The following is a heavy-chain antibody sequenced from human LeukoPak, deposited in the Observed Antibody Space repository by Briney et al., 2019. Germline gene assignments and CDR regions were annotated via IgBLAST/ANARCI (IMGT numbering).Heavy chain of an antibody. CDR3: ARVLYSGTWAYFDY. V-gene: IGHV3-64*01. Sequence: GGSLRLSCAASGFTFTSYAMHWVRQAPGKRLEYVSAISSDGESTYYANSVKGRFTIFRDKSKNTLFLQMGSLRAEDMAVYYCARVLYSGTWAYFDYWGQGTVVSVSS. CDR2: ISSDGEST. D-gene: IGHD5-12*01. CDR1: GFTFTSYA. J-gene: IGHJ4*02.